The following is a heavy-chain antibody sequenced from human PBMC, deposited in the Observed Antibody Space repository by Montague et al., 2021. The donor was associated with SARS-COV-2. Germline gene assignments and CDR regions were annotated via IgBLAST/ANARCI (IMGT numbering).Heavy chain of an antibody. J-gene: IGHJ4*02. CDR2: VDYSGNT. V-gene: IGHV4-39*01. CDR3: ARREYSYGWGD. CDR1: GGPISGSSDY. D-gene: IGHD5-18*01. Sequence: SETRSPTCTVTGGPISGSSDYWGWIRQSPGKGLEWIASVDYSGNTYYXPSLKSRLTISVDTSKNQFSLKLKSVTAADTALYYCARREYSYGWGDWGQGTLVTVSS.